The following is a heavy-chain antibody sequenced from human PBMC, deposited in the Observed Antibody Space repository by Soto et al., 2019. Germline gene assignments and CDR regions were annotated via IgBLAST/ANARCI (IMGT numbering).Heavy chain of an antibody. CDR2: ISAYNGNT. D-gene: IGHD2-2*01. CDR3: ARDLPGYCSSTSCRNWFDP. V-gene: IGHV1-18*01. J-gene: IGHJ5*02. Sequence: AASVKVSCKASGYTFSSYGIGWVRQAPGQGLERMGWISAYNGNTNYAQKLQGRVTMTTDTSTSTAYMELRSLRSDDTAVYYCARDLPGYCSSTSCRNWFDPWGQGTLVTVSS. CDR1: GYTFSSYG.